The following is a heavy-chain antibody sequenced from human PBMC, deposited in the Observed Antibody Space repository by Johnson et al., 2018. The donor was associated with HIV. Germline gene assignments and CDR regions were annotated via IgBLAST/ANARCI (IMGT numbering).Heavy chain of an antibody. V-gene: IGHV3-30*03. Sequence: QLQLVESGGGVVQPGRSLRLSCASSGFTFTSSGMHWVRQAPGKGLEWVAVISPDGSNKSYADSEKGRFTFSRDHSKNTLDLQMNSLRAEDTAVYYCARGGRWGWRGNDAFDIWGQGTMVTVSS. CDR2: ISPDGSNK. CDR1: GFTFTSSG. CDR3: ARGGRWGWRGNDAFDI. J-gene: IGHJ3*02. D-gene: IGHD3-3*01.